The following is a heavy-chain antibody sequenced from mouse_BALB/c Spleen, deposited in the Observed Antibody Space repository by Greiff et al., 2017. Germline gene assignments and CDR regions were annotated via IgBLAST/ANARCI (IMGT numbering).Heavy chain of an antibody. J-gene: IGHJ4*01. Sequence: EVKLMESGGGLVKPGGSLKLSCAASGFTFSDYYMYWVRQTPEKRLEWVATISDGGSYTYYPDSVKGRFTISSDNAKNNRYLQMSSLRSEDTAMYYCARRRGGTDYDAMDYWGQGTSVTVSS. CDR1: GFTFSDYY. D-gene: IGHD4-1*01. CDR2: ISDGGSYT. CDR3: ARRRGGTDYDAMDY. V-gene: IGHV5-4*02.